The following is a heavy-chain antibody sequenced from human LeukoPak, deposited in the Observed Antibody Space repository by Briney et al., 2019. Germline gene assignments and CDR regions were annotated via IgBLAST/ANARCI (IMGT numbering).Heavy chain of an antibody. J-gene: IGHJ6*03. CDR3: ARQMVRGGYMDV. CDR2: INPNSGGT. Sequence: ASVKVSCKASGYTFTGYYMHWVRQAPGQGLEWMGWINPNSGGTNYAQKFQGRVTMTRDTSISTAYMELSRLRSDDTAVYHCARQMVRGGYMDVWGKGTTVTISS. CDR1: GYTFTGYY. V-gene: IGHV1-2*02. D-gene: IGHD3-10*01.